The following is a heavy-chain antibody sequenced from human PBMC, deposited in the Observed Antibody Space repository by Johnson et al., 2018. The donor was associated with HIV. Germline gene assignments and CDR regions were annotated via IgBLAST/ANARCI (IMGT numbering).Heavy chain of an antibody. V-gene: IGHV3-30*19. Sequence: QVQVVESGGGVVQPGRSLRLSCAASGFTFSSYGMHWVRQAPGKGLEWVAVISYDGSNKYYADSVKGRFTISRDNSKNTLYLQMGSLRAEDMAVYDCARETRGGGGAFDIWGQGTMVTVSS. D-gene: IGHD2-15*01. CDR1: GFTFSSYG. J-gene: IGHJ3*02. CDR2: ISYDGSNK. CDR3: ARETRGGGGAFDI.